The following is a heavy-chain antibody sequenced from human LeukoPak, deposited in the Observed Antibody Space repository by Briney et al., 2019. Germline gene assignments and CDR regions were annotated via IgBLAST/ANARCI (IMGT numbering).Heavy chain of an antibody. V-gene: IGHV1-2*02. D-gene: IGHD2-2*01. CDR3: AGTYCSSTSCYLPPTDAFDI. Sequence: ASVKVSCKASGYTFTSYDINWVRQATGQGPEWMGWINPNSGGTNYAQKFQGRVTMTRDTSISTAYMELSRLRSDDTAVYYCAGTYCSSTSCYLPPTDAFDIWGQGTMVTVSS. CDR1: GYTFTSYD. J-gene: IGHJ3*02. CDR2: INPNSGGT.